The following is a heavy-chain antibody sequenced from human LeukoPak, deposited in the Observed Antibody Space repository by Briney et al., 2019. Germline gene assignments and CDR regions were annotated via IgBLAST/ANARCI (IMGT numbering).Heavy chain of an antibody. Sequence: GESLKISCKGSGYSFTSYWIGWVRQMPGKGLEWMGIIYPGDSDTRYSPSFQGQVTISADKSISTAYLQWSSLKASDTAMYYCARPYYYDSSGYFYFDYWGQGTLVTVSS. V-gene: IGHV5-51*01. CDR1: GYSFTSYW. J-gene: IGHJ4*02. CDR3: ARPYYYDSSGYFYFDY. CDR2: IYPGDSDT. D-gene: IGHD3-22*01.